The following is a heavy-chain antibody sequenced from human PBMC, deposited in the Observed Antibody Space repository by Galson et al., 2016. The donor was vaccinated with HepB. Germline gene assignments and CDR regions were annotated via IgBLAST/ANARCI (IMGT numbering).Heavy chain of an antibody. J-gene: IGHJ6*02. Sequence: TLSLTCTVSVGSISSGDYFWSWIRQHPGKGLEWIGYIYYTGRAYYNPSLKTRIVISVATSKNQFSLKLSSVTAADTGVYYCARDISAVNRVGYYGMDVWGQGTTVTVS. D-gene: IGHD6-13*01. CDR3: ARDISAVNRVGYYGMDV. CDR1: VGSISSGDYF. CDR2: IYYTGRA. V-gene: IGHV4-31*03.